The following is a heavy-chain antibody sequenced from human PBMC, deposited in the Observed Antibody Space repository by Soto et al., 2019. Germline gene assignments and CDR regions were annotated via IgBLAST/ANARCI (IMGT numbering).Heavy chain of an antibody. Sequence: QVQLVESGGGVVQPGRSLRLSCAASGFTFSSYAMHWVRQAPGKGLEWVAVISYDGSNKYYADSVKGRFTISRDNSKNXLYLQMNSLRAEDTAVYYCARVTIVVVTGVRYFDLWGRGTLVTVSS. J-gene: IGHJ2*01. CDR1: GFTFSSYA. V-gene: IGHV3-30-3*01. D-gene: IGHD2-21*02. CDR2: ISYDGSNK. CDR3: ARVTIVVVTGVRYFDL.